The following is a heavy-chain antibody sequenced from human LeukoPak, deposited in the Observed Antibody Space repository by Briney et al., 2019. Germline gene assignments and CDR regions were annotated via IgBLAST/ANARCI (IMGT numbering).Heavy chain of an antibody. CDR1: GFIFTNYW. J-gene: IGHJ5*02. Sequence: GGSLRLSCAASGFIFTNYWMIWVRQAPGKGLEWVANINEDGSEKYYVGSVEGRFTISRDNAKNSVFLQMNSLRADDTAMYYCASSSYSSSSSWGQGTLVTVSS. V-gene: IGHV3-7*01. CDR3: ASSSYSSSSS. CDR2: INEDGSEK. D-gene: IGHD6-6*01.